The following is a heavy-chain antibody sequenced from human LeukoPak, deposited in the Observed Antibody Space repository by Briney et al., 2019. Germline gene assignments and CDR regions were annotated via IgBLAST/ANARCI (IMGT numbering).Heavy chain of an antibody. D-gene: IGHD6-13*01. Sequence: ASVTVSCKASGYTFTSYAMHWVRQAPGQRLEWMGWINAGNGNTKYSQKFQGRVTITRDTSASTAYMELSSLRSEDTAVYYCAREGLRHMKYSSSWYANRWGQGTLVTVSS. CDR1: GYTFTSYA. CDR3: AREGLRHMKYSSSWYANR. V-gene: IGHV1-3*01. J-gene: IGHJ4*02. CDR2: INAGNGNT.